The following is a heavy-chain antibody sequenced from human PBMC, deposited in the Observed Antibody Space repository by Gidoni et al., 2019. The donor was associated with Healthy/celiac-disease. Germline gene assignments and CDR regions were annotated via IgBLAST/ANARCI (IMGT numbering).Heavy chain of an antibody. CDR3: ARIRYSAYDSRIFDY. J-gene: IGHJ4*02. V-gene: IGHV2-26*01. Sequence: QVTLKESGPVLLKPTETLTLTCTVSGFSLSNARMGVSWIRQPPGKALEWLAHIFSNDAKSYSTSLKSRLTISRDTSKSQVVLTMTNMDPVDTATYYCARIRYSAYDSRIFDYWGQGTLVTVSS. CDR2: IFSNDAK. CDR1: GFSLSNARMG. D-gene: IGHD5-12*01.